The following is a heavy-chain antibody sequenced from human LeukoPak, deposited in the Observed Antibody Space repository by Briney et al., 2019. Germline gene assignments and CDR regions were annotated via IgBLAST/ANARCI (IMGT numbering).Heavy chain of an antibody. D-gene: IGHD6-13*01. CDR2: ISGSGGST. CDR1: GFSFSNYA. V-gene: IGHV3-23*01. J-gene: IGHJ6*02. Sequence: PGGSLRLSCAASGFSFSNYAMTWVRQAPGKGLEWGSGISGSGGSTYYADSVKGRFPISRDNSKNTLYLQMNSLRAEDTAVYYCAKSVAAADTRYYYYGMDVWGQGTTVTVSS. CDR3: AKSVAAADTRYYYYGMDV.